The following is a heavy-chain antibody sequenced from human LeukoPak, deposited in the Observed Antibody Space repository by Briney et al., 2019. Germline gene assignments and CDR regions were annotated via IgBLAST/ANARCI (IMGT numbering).Heavy chain of an antibody. D-gene: IGHD4-11*01. Sequence: ASVKVSCKASGGTFSSYAISWVRRAPGQGLEWMGGIIPIFGTAKYAQKFQGRVTITADESTSTAYMELSSLRSEDTAVYYCARDPITVGGYYYYMDVWGKGTTVTVSS. CDR2: IIPIFGTA. CDR1: GGTFSSYA. J-gene: IGHJ6*03. V-gene: IGHV1-69*13. CDR3: ARDPITVGGYYYYMDV.